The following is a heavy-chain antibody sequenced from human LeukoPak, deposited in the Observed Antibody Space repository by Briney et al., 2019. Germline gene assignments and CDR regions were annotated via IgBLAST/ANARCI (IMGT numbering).Heavy chain of an antibody. V-gene: IGHV1-18*01. CDR3: ARDYDDDSRCFGY. Sequence: ASVKVSCKASGYTFTTYGINWVRQAPGQGLEWMGWISAYSGHTNYAQKFQGRATMTRDTSTTTVYMEMRSLRSDDTAVFYCARDYDDDSRCFGYWGQGTLVTVPS. CDR1: GYTFTTYG. D-gene: IGHD5-12*01. CDR2: ISAYSGHT. J-gene: IGHJ4*02.